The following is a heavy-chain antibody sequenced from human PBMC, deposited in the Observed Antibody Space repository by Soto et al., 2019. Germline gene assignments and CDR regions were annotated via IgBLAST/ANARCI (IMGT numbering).Heavy chain of an antibody. CDR1: GFSVSSTF. CDR2: IHSGGNT. V-gene: IGHV3-66*01. J-gene: IGHJ4*02. D-gene: IGHD2-21*02. Sequence: EVQLVESGGGLVQPGGSLRLSCAVSGFSVSSTFMNWVRQATGKGLEWVSVIHSGGNTFYGDSVKGRFTISRDNAKNTVYLQMSSLRGEDTAVYFCARALVTIPPRTFDYWGQGTLVTVSS. CDR3: ARALVTIPPRTFDY.